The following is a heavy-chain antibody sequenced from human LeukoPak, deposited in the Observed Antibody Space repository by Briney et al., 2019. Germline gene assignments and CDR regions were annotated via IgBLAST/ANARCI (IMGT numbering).Heavy chain of an antibody. J-gene: IGHJ4*02. CDR3: ARETGSGWLSFDY. V-gene: IGHV4-59*01. Sequence: SETLSLTCTVSGGSISSYYWSWIRQPPGKGLEWIGYIYYSGSTNYNPSLKSRVTISVDTSKNQFSLKLSSVTAADTAVYYCARETGSGWLSFDYWGQGTLVTVSS. CDR1: GGSISSYY. D-gene: IGHD6-19*01. CDR2: IYYSGST.